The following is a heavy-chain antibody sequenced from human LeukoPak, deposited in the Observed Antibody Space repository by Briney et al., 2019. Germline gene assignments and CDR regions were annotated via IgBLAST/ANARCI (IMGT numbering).Heavy chain of an antibody. Sequence: GSLRLSCAASGFTVSSNYMSWVRQAPGKGLEWVSVIYSGGSTYYADSVKGRFTISRDNSKNTLYLQMNSLKTEDSAVYYCSGGDVSTSSIWFDPWGQGTLVTVSS. J-gene: IGHJ5*02. CDR3: SGGDVSTSSIWFDP. CDR1: GFTVSSNY. CDR2: IYSGGST. D-gene: IGHD6-6*01. V-gene: IGHV3-53*01.